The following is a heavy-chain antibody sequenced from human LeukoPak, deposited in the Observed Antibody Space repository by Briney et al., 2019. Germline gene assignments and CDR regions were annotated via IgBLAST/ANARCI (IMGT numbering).Heavy chain of an antibody. CDR3: AKAVATYYYDSSGYYYSDY. J-gene: IGHJ4*02. CDR2: ISGSGGST. D-gene: IGHD3-22*01. Sequence: GGSLRLSCAASGFTFSDYYMSWIRQAPGKGLEWVSAISGSGGSTYYADSVKGRFTISRDNSKNTLYLQMNSLRAEDTAVYYCAKAVATYYYDSSGYYYSDYWGQGTLVTVSS. CDR1: GFTFSDYY. V-gene: IGHV3-23*01.